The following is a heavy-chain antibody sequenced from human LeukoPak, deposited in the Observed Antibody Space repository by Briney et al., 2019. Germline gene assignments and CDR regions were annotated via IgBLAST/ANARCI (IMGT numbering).Heavy chain of an antibody. CDR1: GYTFTSYG. CDR3: ARVNSRRAPLGGFWSGYYY. CDR2: ISAYNGNT. V-gene: IGHV1-18*01. J-gene: IGHJ4*02. Sequence: GASVKVSCKASGYTFTSYGISWVRQAPGQGLEWMGWISAYNGNTNYAQKFQGRVTITRNTSISTAYMELSSLRSEDTAVYYCARVNSRRAPLGGFWSGYYYWGQGTLVTVSS. D-gene: IGHD3-3*01.